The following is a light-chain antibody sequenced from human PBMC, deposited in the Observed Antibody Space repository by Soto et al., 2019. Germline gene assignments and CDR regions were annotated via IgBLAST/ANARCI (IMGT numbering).Light chain of an antibody. V-gene: IGLV2-11*01. CDR1: NSDVGTYNY. CDR3: CSYAGSSSFRVL. CDR2: DVT. J-gene: IGLJ2*01. Sequence: QSALTQPRSVSGSPGQSVTISCTGTNSDVGTYNYVSWYQQHPGKAPKLIIYDVTKRPSGFPDRFSGSKSGNTASLIISGLQAADEAEYYCCCCSYAGSSSFRVLFGGGTQLTVL.